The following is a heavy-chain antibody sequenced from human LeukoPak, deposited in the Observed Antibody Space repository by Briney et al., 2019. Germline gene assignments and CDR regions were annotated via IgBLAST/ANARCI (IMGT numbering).Heavy chain of an antibody. D-gene: IGHD3-22*01. CDR3: ALPPVPYDSSGYYYGY. CDR1: GFTFSNAW. Sequence: GGSLRLSCAASGFTFSNAWMSWVRQAPGKGLEWVGRIKSKTDGGTTDYAAPAKGRFTISRDDSKNTLYLQMNSLKTEDTAVYYCALPPVPYDSSGYYYGYWGQGTLVTVSS. J-gene: IGHJ4*02. CDR2: IKSKTDGGTT. V-gene: IGHV3-15*01.